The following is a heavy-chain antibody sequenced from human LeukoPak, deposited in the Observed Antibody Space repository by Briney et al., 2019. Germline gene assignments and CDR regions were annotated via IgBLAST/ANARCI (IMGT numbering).Heavy chain of an antibody. J-gene: IGHJ4*02. V-gene: IGHV3-48*03. CDR2: ISSSGSTI. CDR3: ARGPSPLKDYYFDY. Sequence: GGSLRLSCAASGFTFSSYEMNWVRQAPGKGLEWVSYISSSGSTIYYADSVKGRFTISRDNANNSLYLQMHSLRAEDTAVYYCARGPSPLKDYYFDYWGQGTLVTVSS. CDR1: GFTFSSYE.